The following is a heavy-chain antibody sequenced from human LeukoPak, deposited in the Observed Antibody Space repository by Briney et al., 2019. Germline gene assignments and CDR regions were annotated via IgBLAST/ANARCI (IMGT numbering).Heavy chain of an antibody. V-gene: IGHV4-61*09. CDR2: IYTSGST. D-gene: IGHD3-3*01. J-gene: IGHJ6*03. CDR1: GGSINSGSHY. CDR3: ARGVGRDDFWSGYLLPTTYYMDV. Sequence: TASQTLSLTCTVSGGSINSGSHYWTWIRQPAGKGLEWIGHIYTSGSTNYNPSLKSRVSISEDTSKNQFSLKLISVTAADTAVYFCARGVGRDDFWSGYLLPTTYYMDVWGKGTTVTVSS.